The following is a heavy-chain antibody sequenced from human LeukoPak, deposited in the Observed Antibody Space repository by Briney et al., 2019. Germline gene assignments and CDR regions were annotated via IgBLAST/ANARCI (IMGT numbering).Heavy chain of an antibody. Sequence: ASVKVSCKASGYTFTSYYMHWARQAPGQGLEWMGIINPSGGSTSYAQKFQGRVTMTRDTSTSTVYMELSSLRSEDTAVYYCARDPATQNWFDPWGQGTLVTVSS. V-gene: IGHV1-46*01. CDR3: ARDPATQNWFDP. CDR2: INPSGGST. D-gene: IGHD5-12*01. CDR1: GYTFTSYY. J-gene: IGHJ5*02.